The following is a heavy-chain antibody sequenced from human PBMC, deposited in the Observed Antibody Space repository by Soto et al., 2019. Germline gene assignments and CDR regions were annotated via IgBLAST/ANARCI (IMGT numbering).Heavy chain of an antibody. J-gene: IGHJ4*02. Sequence: PGGSLRLSCTASGFTFGDHAMSWFRQAPGKGLEWVGFIRSKAYGGTTEYAASVKGRFTISRENAKNSLYLQMNSLRAGDTAVYYCARVLRGYSGFEDYFDYWGQGALVTVSS. CDR2: IRSKAYGGTT. CDR1: GFTFGDHA. V-gene: IGHV3-49*03. CDR3: ARVLRGYSGFEDYFDY. D-gene: IGHD5-12*01.